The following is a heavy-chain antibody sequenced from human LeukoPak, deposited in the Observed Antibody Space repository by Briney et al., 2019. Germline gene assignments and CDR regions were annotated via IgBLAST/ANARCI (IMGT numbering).Heavy chain of an antibody. CDR1: GFTFSSYG. CDR3: AKGAYYYDSSGYYPHAEYFQH. Sequence: PGGSLTLSCAASGFTFSSYGMHWVSQAPGKGLEWVAVISYDGSNKYYADSVKGRFTISRDNSKNTLYLQMNSLRAEDTAVYYCAKGAYYYDSSGYYPHAEYFQHWGQGTLVTVSS. V-gene: IGHV3-30*18. J-gene: IGHJ1*01. CDR2: ISYDGSNK. D-gene: IGHD3-22*01.